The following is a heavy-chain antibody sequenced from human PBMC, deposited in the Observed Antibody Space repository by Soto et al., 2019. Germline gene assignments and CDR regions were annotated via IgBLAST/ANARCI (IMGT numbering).Heavy chain of an antibody. CDR2: INIYSGDA. CDR1: GYTFTSYG. Sequence: QVRLEQSGPEVKKTGASVKVSCKASGYTFTSYGISWVRQAPGQGLEWMGWINIYSGDATYAQSFQDRVTMTRDTSTSTVYMAMRTLRSDDTAVYYCARALYYYDNSGLAYWGQGTLVTVSS. D-gene: IGHD3-22*01. V-gene: IGHV1-18*01. J-gene: IGHJ4*02. CDR3: ARALYYYDNSGLAY.